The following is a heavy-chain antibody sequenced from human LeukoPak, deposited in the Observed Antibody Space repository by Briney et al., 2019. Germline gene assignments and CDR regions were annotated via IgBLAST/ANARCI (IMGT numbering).Heavy chain of an antibody. J-gene: IGHJ1*01. D-gene: IGHD3-22*01. V-gene: IGHV3-66*01. CDR3: ARGSRGSPTEYFQH. CDR1: GFTVGYNY. CDR2: IYNSGST. Sequence: GGSLRLSCAASGFTVGYNYMTWVRQAPGKGLEWVAAIYNSGSTYYADSVKGRFTISRDNSKNTMYLQMNSLKGEDTAVYYCARGSRGSPTEYFQHWGQGTQVTVSS.